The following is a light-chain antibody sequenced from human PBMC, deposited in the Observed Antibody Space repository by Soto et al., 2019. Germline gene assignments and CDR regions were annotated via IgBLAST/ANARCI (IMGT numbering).Light chain of an antibody. CDR2: GAS. J-gene: IGKJ1*01. CDR1: QSLVYSANTKNY. CDR3: QQYYNTPQT. Sequence: DIVMTQYPDSLAVSLGERAAINCKSSQSLVYSANTKNYLAWYQQQPRQPHKLLIYGASTRESVVPDRCSGSGSRTDFTLTSSILQAEDAAVYYCQQYYNTPQTFGQGTKVEVK. V-gene: IGKV4-1*01.